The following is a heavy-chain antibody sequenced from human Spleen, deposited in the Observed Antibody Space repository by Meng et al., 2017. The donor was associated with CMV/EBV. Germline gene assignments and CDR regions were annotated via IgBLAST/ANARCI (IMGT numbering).Heavy chain of an antibody. V-gene: IGHV4-4*02. CDR3: ARVSCSSTSCQYYFDY. Sequence: GRSLSSSTLSSWCRQPPGKGLGWIGAIYHSGSTNYIPSLKTRVTISVDKSKNQFSLKLSSVTAADTAVYYCARVSCSSTSCQYYFDYWGQGTLVTVSS. D-gene: IGHD2-2*01. CDR2: IYHSGST. J-gene: IGHJ4*02. CDR1: GRSLSSSTL.